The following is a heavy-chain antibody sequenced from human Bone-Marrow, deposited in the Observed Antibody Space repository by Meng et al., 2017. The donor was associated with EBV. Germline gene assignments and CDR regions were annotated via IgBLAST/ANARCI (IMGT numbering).Heavy chain of an antibody. V-gene: IGHV1-69*01. CDR3: ASESGRGYTPDY. Sequence: HGQLVEPAAEVKKPWSSVKVACNTSGGPFRNYAISWVRQAPGQGLEWLGGFLPTLGAPNYAQKFHGRVSITADESTSTHYMDLSSLRSEDTAMYYCASESGRGYTPDYWGQGTLVTVSS. D-gene: IGHD3-10*01. CDR1: GGPFRNYA. J-gene: IGHJ4*02. CDR2: FLPTLGAP.